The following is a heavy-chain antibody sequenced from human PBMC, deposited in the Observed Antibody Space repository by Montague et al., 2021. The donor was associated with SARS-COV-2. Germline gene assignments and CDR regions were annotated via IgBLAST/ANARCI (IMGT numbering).Heavy chain of an antibody. Sequence: SETLSLTCAVSGASISSSNWWSGVRHPPWKGLDWIGEIYHSGSTXYNPPLKSRVTISVDKSKNQFSLKLSSVTAADTDVYYCASRGAGWFGSNTGRFHYWGQGTLVTVSS. V-gene: IGHV4-4*02. CDR1: GASISSSNW. D-gene: IGHD3-10*01. CDR3: ASRGAGWFGSNTGRFHY. CDR2: IYHSGST. J-gene: IGHJ4*02.